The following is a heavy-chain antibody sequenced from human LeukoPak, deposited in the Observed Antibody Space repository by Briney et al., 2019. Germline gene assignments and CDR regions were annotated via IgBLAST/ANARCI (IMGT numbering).Heavy chain of an antibody. V-gene: IGHV4-34*01. D-gene: IGHD6-6*01. CDR1: GGSFSGYY. J-gene: IGHJ5*02. CDR2: INHSGST. Sequence: SETLSLTCAVYGGSFSGYYWSWIRQPPGKGLEWIGEINHSGSTNYNPSLKSRVTISVDTSKNQFSLKLSSVTAADTAVYYCARRGYSSCWFDPWGQGTLVTVSS. CDR3: ARRGYSSCWFDP.